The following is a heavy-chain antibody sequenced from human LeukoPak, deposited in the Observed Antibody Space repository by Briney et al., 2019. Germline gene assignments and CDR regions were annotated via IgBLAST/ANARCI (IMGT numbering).Heavy chain of an antibody. CDR3: ASFGVASR. CDR1: GGSISSYY. J-gene: IGHJ4*02. D-gene: IGHD3-3*01. CDR2: INHSGST. V-gene: IGHV4-34*01. Sequence: SETLSLTCTVSGGSISSYYWSWIRQPPGKGLEWIGEINHSGSTNYNPSLKSRVTISVDTSKNQFSLKLSSVTAADTAVYYCASFGVASRWGQGTLVTVSS.